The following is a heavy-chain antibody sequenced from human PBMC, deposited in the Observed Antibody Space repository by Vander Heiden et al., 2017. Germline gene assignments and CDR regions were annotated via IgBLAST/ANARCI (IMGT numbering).Heavy chain of an antibody. J-gene: IGHJ2*01. CDR3: ARFWSDWYFDL. V-gene: IGHV3-53*01. CDR1: GFIVSTNY. CDR2: IYTGGTT. D-gene: IGHD3-3*01. Sequence: EVQLEESGGGLIQPGGSLRLSCAASGFIVSTNYMTWVRQAPGKGLEWVSIIYTGGTTNYADSVKGRFILSRDNSKNTLYLQMNSLRADDTAVYYCARFWSDWYFDLWGRGTLVTVSS.